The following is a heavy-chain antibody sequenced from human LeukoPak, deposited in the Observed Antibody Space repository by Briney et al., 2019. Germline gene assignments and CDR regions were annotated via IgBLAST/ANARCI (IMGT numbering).Heavy chain of an antibody. V-gene: IGHV1-18*01. D-gene: IGHD6-13*01. J-gene: IGHJ4*02. Sequence: ASVKVSCKASGYTFTSYGISWVRQAPGQGLEWMGWISAYNGNTNYAQKPQGRVTMTTDTSTSTAYMELRSLRSDDTAVYYCARDDGSSSWYPDTFDYWGQGTLVTVSS. CDR3: ARDDGSSSWYPDTFDY. CDR2: ISAYNGNT. CDR1: GYTFTSYG.